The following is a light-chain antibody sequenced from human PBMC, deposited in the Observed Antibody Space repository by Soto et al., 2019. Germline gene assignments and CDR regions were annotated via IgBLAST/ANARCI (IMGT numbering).Light chain of an antibody. Sequence: QSALTQPRSVSGSPGQSVTISCTGTSGDVGRYDYVSWYQQHPGKAPKLIIYDVTERPSGVPDRFSGSKSGNTASLTISGLQAEDEADYSCCSFAGSYSYVFGTATKVTVL. CDR3: CSFAGSYSYV. J-gene: IGLJ1*01. CDR1: SGDVGRYDY. CDR2: DVT. V-gene: IGLV2-11*01.